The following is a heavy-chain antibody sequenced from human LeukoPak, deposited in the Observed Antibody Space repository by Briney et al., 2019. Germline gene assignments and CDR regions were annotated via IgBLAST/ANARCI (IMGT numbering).Heavy chain of an antibody. CDR2: ISSSSSYI. Sequence: PGGSLRLSCAASGFSFSSYTMNWVRQAPGKGLEWVSIISSSSSYIYYADSVKGRFTISRDNAKNALYLQMNSLRVEDTAVYYCARDGRCGGDCYASWGQGALVTVSS. CDR1: GFSFSSYT. D-gene: IGHD2-21*02. V-gene: IGHV3-21*01. CDR3: ARDGRCGGDCYAS. J-gene: IGHJ4*02.